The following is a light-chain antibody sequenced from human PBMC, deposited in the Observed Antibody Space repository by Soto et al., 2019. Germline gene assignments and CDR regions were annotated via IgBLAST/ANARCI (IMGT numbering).Light chain of an antibody. Sequence: QSVLTQPASVSLSPGQSITISCTGTSSDVGGYDYVSWYQLHPGKAPKLMVFEVSSRPSGVSYRFSGSKSGNTASLTISGLQAEDEADYFCSSYSISTAYLFGTGTKVTVL. CDR2: EVS. J-gene: IGLJ1*01. CDR1: SSDVGGYDY. V-gene: IGLV2-14*01. CDR3: SSYSISTAYL.